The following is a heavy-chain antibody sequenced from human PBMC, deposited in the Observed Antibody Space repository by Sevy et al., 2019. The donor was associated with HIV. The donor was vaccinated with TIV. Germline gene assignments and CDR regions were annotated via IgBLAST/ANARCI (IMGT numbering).Heavy chain of an antibody. D-gene: IGHD6-13*01. CDR1: GGSINSYY. CDR2: IYYSGST. V-gene: IGHV4-59*01. Sequence: ETLSLTCTVSGGSINSYYWTWIRQPPGKGLEWIGYIYYSGSTKYNPSLKSRVTISVDTSKNQFSLKLTSVTAADTAVYYCARAVGSSSWPRDYYYGMDVWGQGTTVTVSS. CDR3: ARAVGSSSWPRDYYYGMDV. J-gene: IGHJ6*02.